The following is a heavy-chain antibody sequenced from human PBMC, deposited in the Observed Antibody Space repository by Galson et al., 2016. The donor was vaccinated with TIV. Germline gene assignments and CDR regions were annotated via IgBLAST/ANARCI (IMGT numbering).Heavy chain of an antibody. V-gene: IGHV3-30*12. D-gene: IGHD3-10*01. CDR1: GFKFSRYA. J-gene: IGHJ4*02. CDR3: ARSPSGPSQLDY. CDR2: IFYEGVNE. Sequence: SLRLSCAASGFKFSRYAMHWVRQAPGKGLEWVAVIFYEGVNEDYADSVKGRFTISRDNSKNILYLQVSSLRVEDTAVYFCARSPSGPSQLDYWGQGTLVTVSA.